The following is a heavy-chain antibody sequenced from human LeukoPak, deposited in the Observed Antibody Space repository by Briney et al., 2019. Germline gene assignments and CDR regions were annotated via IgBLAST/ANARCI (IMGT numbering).Heavy chain of an antibody. CDR1: GYTFTGYY. J-gene: IGHJ5*02. Sequence: ASVKVSCKASGYTFTGYYMHWVRQPPGQGLEWVGLINSNSGGTNYAQKFQGRVTMTRATSIGTAYMELQRQRSDDTAAYYCAREDIVVVPGAKMACFDPWGQGTLVTVSS. CDR3: AREDIVVVPGAKMACFDP. CDR2: INSNSGGT. V-gene: IGHV1-2*02. D-gene: IGHD2-2*01.